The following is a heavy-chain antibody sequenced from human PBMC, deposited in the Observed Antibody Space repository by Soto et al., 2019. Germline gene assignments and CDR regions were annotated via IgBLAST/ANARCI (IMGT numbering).Heavy chain of an antibody. V-gene: IGHV3-11*01. CDR3: AREIGNRLPYGPVDY. CDR2: IGKTGSDI. Sequence: LRLSCAASGFTLSGYYMTWMRQTPGKGLEWVSFIGKTGSDIHYADPVEGRFTISRDNAKNSLYLQMNSLRAEDTAVYYCAREIGNRLPYGPVDYWGQGTLVTVSS. CDR1: GFTLSGYY. D-gene: IGHD3-10*01. J-gene: IGHJ4*02.